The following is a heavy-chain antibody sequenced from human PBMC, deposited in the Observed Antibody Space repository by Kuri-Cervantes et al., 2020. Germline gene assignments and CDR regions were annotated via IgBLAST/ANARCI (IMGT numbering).Heavy chain of an antibody. Sequence: SQTLSLTCAVYGGSFSGYYWSWIRQPPGEGLEWIGEINHSGGTNYNPSLKSRVTISVDTSKSQFSLKLRSVTAADTAVYYCAFSNYEPRFQYWGQGTLVTVSS. J-gene: IGHJ1*01. V-gene: IGHV4-34*01. D-gene: IGHD3-3*01. CDR3: AFSNYEPRFQY. CDR1: GGSFSGYY. CDR2: INHSGGT.